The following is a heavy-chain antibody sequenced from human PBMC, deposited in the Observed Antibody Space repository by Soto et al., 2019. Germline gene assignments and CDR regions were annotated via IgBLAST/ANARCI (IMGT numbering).Heavy chain of an antibody. CDR3: ARDLGSSWYDY. D-gene: IGHD6-13*01. V-gene: IGHV4-34*01. CDR2: INHRGSP. CDR1: GGSFSGYY. Sequence: SETLSLTCAVYGGSFSGYYWSWIRPPPGKGLEWIGEINHRGSPTYNPSLKSPVTISVDTSKNQFSLNMSSVTAADTAVYYCARDLGSSWYDYWGQGTLVTVSS. J-gene: IGHJ4*02.